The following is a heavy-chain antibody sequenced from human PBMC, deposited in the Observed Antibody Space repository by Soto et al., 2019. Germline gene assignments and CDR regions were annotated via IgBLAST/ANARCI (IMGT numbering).Heavy chain of an antibody. V-gene: IGHV3-30*18. Sequence: GGSLRLSCAASGFTFSSDGMHWVRQAPGKGLEWVAVISYDGSNKYYADSVKGRFTISRDNSKNTLYLQMNSLRAEDTAVYYCAKDLAGSGLDYWGQGTLVTVSS. J-gene: IGHJ4*02. CDR1: GFTFSSDG. CDR3: AKDLAGSGLDY. D-gene: IGHD2-15*01. CDR2: ISYDGSNK.